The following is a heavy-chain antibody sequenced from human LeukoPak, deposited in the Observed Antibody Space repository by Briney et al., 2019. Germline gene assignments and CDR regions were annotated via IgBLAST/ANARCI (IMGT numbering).Heavy chain of an antibody. CDR1: GGSISSYY. D-gene: IGHD3-10*01. CDR3: ARVDYYGSGSYEWFDP. CDR2: IYYSGST. J-gene: IGHJ5*02. Sequence: SETLSLTCTVSGGSISSYYWSWIRQPPGTGLEWLGYIYYSGSTNYNPSLKSRVTISVDTSKNQFSLKLSSVTAADTAVYYCARVDYYGSGSYEWFDPWGQGTLVTVSS. V-gene: IGHV4-59*01.